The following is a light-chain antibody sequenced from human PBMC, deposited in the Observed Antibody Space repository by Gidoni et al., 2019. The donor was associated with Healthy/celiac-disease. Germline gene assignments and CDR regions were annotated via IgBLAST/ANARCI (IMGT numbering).Light chain of an antibody. CDR3: QQYDSAPFG. CDR2: YAA. J-gene: IGKJ4*01. CDR1: QSLNNRF. V-gene: IGKV3D-20*01. Sequence: ATLSCRASQSLNNRFLAWYQQKPGLAPRLLVYYAASRAPGIPDRFSATGSGTDFTLTIRRLEPDAFAVYYCQQYDSAPFGFGGGTRVDI.